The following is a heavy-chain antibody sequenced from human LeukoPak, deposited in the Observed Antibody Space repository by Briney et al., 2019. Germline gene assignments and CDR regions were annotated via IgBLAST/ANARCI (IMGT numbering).Heavy chain of an antibody. Sequence: NSGGSLTLSCAASGFTFSNAWMSWARQAPGKGLEWHVRIKSKTDGGTTDHAAPVKGRFTISRDNSKNSLYLQMNSLRAEGTAVYYCANYSSSFYYYYYMDVWGKGTTVTVSS. V-gene: IGHV3-15*01. CDR1: GFTFSNAW. CDR3: ANYSSSFYYYYYMDV. D-gene: IGHD6-13*01. J-gene: IGHJ6*03. CDR2: IKSKTDGGTT.